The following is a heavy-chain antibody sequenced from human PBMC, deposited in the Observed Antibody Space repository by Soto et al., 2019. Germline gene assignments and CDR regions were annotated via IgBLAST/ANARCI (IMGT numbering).Heavy chain of an antibody. V-gene: IGHV4-34*01. CDR2: INHSGST. CDR3: ARDGNYYGSGSYPGIDY. D-gene: IGHD3-10*01. CDR1: GGSFSGYY. J-gene: IGHJ4*02. Sequence: SETLSLTCAVYGGSFSGYYWSWIRQPPGKGLEWIGEINHSGSTNYNPSLKSRVTISVDTSKNQFSLKLSSVTAADTAVYYCARDGNYYGSGSYPGIDYWGQGTLVTVSS.